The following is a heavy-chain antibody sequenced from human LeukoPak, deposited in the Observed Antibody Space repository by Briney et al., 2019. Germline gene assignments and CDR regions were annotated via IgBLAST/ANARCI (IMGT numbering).Heavy chain of an antibody. D-gene: IGHD6-13*01. Sequence: GGSLRLSCAASGFTFSSYWMSWVRQAPGKGLEWVANMKYDGSEKYYVNSVKGRFTISRDNAKSSLYLQMNSLRAEDTAVYYCARDIEAAGLFLDYWGQGTLVTVSS. CDR2: MKYDGSEK. CDR3: ARDIEAAGLFLDY. J-gene: IGHJ4*02. CDR1: GFTFSSYW. V-gene: IGHV3-7*01.